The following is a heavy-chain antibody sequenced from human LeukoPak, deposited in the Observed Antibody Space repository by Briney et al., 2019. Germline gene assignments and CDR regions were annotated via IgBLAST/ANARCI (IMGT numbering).Heavy chain of an antibody. D-gene: IGHD3-3*01. J-gene: IGHJ4*02. CDR1: GGSISSYY. Sequence: SETLSLTCTVSGGSISSYYWSWIRQPPGKGLEWIGYISYSGSTNYNPSLKSRVTISVDTSKNQFSLKLSSVTAADTAVYYCPITIFGVVIFDYWGQGTLVTVSS. CDR2: ISYSGST. V-gene: IGHV4-59*01. CDR3: PITIFGVVIFDY.